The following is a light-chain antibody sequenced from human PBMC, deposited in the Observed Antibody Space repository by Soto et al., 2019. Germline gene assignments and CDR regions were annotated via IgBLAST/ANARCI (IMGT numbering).Light chain of an antibody. CDR1: SSNIGSNT. Sequence: QSALTQPPSASGTPGQRVTTSCSGSSSNIGSNTVNWYQQLPGTAPKLLIYSNNQRPSGVPDRFSGSKSGTSASLAISGLQSEDEADYYCAAWDDSLNGHVVFGGGTKVTVL. J-gene: IGLJ2*01. CDR2: SNN. V-gene: IGLV1-44*01. CDR3: AAWDDSLNGHVV.